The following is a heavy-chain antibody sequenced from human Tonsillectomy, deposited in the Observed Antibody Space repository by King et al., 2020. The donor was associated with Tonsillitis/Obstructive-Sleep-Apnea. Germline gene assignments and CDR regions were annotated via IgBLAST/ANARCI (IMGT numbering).Heavy chain of an antibody. Sequence: VQLQESGPGLVKPSETLSLTCTVSGGSISSYYLSWIRQPPGKGLEWVGYIYYSGSTNYNPSHKSRVTISVDTSKNQFSLKLSSVTAADTAWYLCARKDGRNYHLDYWGQGTLGTVSS. V-gene: IGHV4-59*01. D-gene: IGHD5-24*01. CDR3: ARKDGRNYHLDY. J-gene: IGHJ4*02. CDR1: GGSISSYY. CDR2: IYYSGST.